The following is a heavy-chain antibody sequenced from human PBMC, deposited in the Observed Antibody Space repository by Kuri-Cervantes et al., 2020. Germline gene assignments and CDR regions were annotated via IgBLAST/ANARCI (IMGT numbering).Heavy chain of an antibody. Sequence: ASVKVSCKASGYTFTSYTMHWVRQAPGQRLEWMGWINAGNGNTKYSQKFQGRVTITRDTSASTAYMELSSPRSEDTAVYYCASYSFYGYGMDVWGQGTTVTVSS. CDR1: GYTFTSYT. D-gene: IGHD2-21*01. CDR3: ASYSFYGYGMDV. CDR2: INAGNGNT. J-gene: IGHJ6*02. V-gene: IGHV1-3*01.